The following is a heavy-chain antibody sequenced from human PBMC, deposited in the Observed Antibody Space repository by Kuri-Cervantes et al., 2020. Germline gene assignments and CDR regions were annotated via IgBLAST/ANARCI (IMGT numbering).Heavy chain of an antibody. V-gene: IGHV3-7*04. Sequence: GGSLRLSCAASGFTFSNAWMNWVRQAPGKGLEWVANIQQEGRDKFYVDSVKGRFTISRDNAKNSLYLQMNSLRVEDTAVYYCARGYPYDTSGNWGQGTLVTVSS. D-gene: IGHD3-22*01. CDR2: IQQEGRDK. CDR3: ARGYPYDTSGN. J-gene: IGHJ4*02. CDR1: GFTFSNAW.